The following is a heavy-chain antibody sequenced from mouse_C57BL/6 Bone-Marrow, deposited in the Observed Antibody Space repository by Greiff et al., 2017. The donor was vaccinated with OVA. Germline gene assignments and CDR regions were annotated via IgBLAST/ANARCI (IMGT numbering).Heavy chain of an antibody. CDR3: AKLGRDV. Sequence: EVKLMESGGGLVKPGGSLKLSCAASGFTFSDYGMHWVRQAPEKGLEWVAYISSGSSTIYYADTLKGRFTISRDNAKNTLFLQMTSLGSEDTAMYYCAKLGRDVWGTGTTVTVSS. CDR1: GFTFSDYG. D-gene: IGHD4-1*01. J-gene: IGHJ1*03. V-gene: IGHV5-17*01. CDR2: ISSGSSTI.